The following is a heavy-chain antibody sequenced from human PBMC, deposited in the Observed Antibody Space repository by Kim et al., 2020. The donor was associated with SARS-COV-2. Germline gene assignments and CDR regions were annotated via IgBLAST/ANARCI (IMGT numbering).Heavy chain of an antibody. Sequence: ASVKVSCKASGYTFTGYYMHWVRQAPGQGLEWMGRINPNSGGTNYAQKFQGRVTMTRDTSISTAYMELSRLRSDDTAVYYCARDSYDYGDYWFDPWGQGTLVTVSS. CDR2: INPNSGGT. CDR1: GYTFTGYY. J-gene: IGHJ5*02. CDR3: ARDSYDYGDYWFDP. D-gene: IGHD4-17*01. V-gene: IGHV1-2*06.